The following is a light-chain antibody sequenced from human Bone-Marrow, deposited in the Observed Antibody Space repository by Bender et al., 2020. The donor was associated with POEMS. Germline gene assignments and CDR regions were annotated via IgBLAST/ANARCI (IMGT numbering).Light chain of an antibody. V-gene: IGLV3-1*01. CDR3: SSYVGSNNYV. CDR1: KLVEEY. Sequence: SYELTQPPSVSVSPGQTATITCSGEKLVEEYACWYQQKPGQSPVVVIYQDTKRPSGIPDRFSGSKSGNTASLTVSGLQAEDEADYYCSSYVGSNNYVFGTGTKVTVL. CDR2: QDT. J-gene: IGLJ1*01.